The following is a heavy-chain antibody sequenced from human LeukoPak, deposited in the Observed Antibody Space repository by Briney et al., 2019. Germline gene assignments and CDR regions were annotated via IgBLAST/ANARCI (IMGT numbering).Heavy chain of an antibody. J-gene: IGHJ1*01. CDR1: GGSISSSSYH. V-gene: IGHV4-39*01. Sequence: SETLSLTCTVSGGSISSSSYHWGWIRQPPGKGLQWIGSIYYSGSTYYNPSLKSRVTISVDTSKNQFSLKLTSVTAADTAVYYCARAGYSSSWSPKPFQHWGQGTLVTVSS. D-gene: IGHD6-13*01. CDR3: ARAGYSSSWSPKPFQH. CDR2: IYYSGST.